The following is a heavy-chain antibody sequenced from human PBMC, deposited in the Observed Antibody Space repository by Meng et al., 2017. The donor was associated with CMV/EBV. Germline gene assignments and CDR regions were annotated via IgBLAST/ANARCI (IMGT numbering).Heavy chain of an antibody. CDR3: ASVQGLGVS. CDR1: GGPVRAGGYS. J-gene: IGHJ4*02. CDR2: IYTSRSP. Sequence: QVKRQWSGPDLVKSFQTLSLTRSFAGGPVRAGGYSGSWFRQPAGKGREWIGRIYTSRSPNCNTSLKRRASISVDTSKSHFSLKLSSVTAADTAAYYCASVQGLGVSWGQGPLVTVSS. D-gene: IGHD3-10*01. V-gene: IGHV4-61*02.